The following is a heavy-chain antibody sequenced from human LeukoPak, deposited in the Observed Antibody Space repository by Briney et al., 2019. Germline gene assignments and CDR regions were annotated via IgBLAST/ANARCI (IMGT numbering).Heavy chain of an antibody. D-gene: IGHD6-6*01. J-gene: IGHJ6*03. CDR1: GGTFSSYA. CDR2: IIPIFGTA. Sequence: ASVKVSCKASGGTFSSYAISWVRQAPGQGLEWMGGIIPIFGTANYAQKFQGRVTITTDESTSTAYMELSSLRSEDTAVYYCARGGMGIAARGTYYYYYYMDVWGKGTTVTVSS. CDR3: ARGGMGIAARGTYYYYYYMDV. V-gene: IGHV1-69*05.